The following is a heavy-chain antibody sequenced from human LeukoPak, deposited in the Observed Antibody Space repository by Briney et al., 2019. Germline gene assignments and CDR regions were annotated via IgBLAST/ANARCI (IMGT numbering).Heavy chain of an antibody. CDR3: ARRLYCSSTSCYTYYYYYGMDV. CDR1: GFTFSSYA. J-gene: IGHJ6*02. D-gene: IGHD2-2*02. V-gene: IGHV3-23*01. Sequence: GSLRLSCAASGFTFSSYAMGWVRQAPGKGLEWVSGISASGDSTYYADSVKGRFTISRDNSKNTLYLQMNSLRAEDTAVYYCARRLYCSSTSCYTYYYYYGMDVWGQGTTVTVSS. CDR2: ISASGDST.